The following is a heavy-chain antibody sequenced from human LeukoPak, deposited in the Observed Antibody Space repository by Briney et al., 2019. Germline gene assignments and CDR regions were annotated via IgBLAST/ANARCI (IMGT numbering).Heavy chain of an antibody. CDR1: GGSFSGYY. D-gene: IGHD6-19*01. CDR3: ARRPGSGWYGRYFEL. Sequence: SETLSLTCAVYGGSFSGYYWSWIRQPPGKGLEWIGEINHSGSTNYNPSLKSRVTISVDTSKNQFSLKLSSVTAADTAVYYCARRPGSGWYGRYFELWGRGTLVTVSS. J-gene: IGHJ2*01. CDR2: INHSGST. V-gene: IGHV4-34*01.